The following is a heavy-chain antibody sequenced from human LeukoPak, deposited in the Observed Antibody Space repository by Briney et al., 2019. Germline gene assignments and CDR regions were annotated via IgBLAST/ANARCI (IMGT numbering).Heavy chain of an antibody. CDR2: ISDRGDRQ. Sequence: GGSLRLSCAASGFTFTNYAMSWVRQAPGKGLEWVSAISDRGDRQYYADSVKGRFTISRDNSKNTLYLQMNSLRAEDTAVYYCARVTHYYDSSGEFLLDYWGQGTLVTVSS. J-gene: IGHJ4*02. CDR3: ARVTHYYDSSGEFLLDY. D-gene: IGHD3-22*01. CDR1: GFTFTNYA. V-gene: IGHV3-23*01.